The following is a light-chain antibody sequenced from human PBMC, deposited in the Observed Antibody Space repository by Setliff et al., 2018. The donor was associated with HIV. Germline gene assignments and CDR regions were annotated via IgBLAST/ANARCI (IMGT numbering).Light chain of an antibody. J-gene: IGLJ1*01. CDR2: DVS. CDR1: SSDIGAYNY. V-gene: IGLV2-14*01. CDR3: SSYTSSGTLV. Sequence: QSALTQPASVSGSPGQSITISCTGTSSDIGAYNYVSWYQQHLGKAPKLMIYDVSSRPSGVSNRFSGSKSGNTASLTISGLQAEDEADYYCSSYTSSGTLVFGTGTKGTVL.